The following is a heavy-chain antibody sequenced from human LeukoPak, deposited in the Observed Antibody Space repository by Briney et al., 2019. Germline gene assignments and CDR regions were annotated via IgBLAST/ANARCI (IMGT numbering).Heavy chain of an antibody. CDR1: GFTFGDYA. CDR2: IGNSGGST. CDR3: VHSPRIAASHP. Sequence: GGSLRLSCAASGFTFGDYAMSWVRQAPGKGLEYVSGIGNSGGSTSYADSVKGRFTISRDNSKNTLYLQMSSLTAEDTALYYCVHSPRIAASHPWGQGTLVTVSS. J-gene: IGHJ5*02. V-gene: IGHV3-64D*08. D-gene: IGHD6-13*01.